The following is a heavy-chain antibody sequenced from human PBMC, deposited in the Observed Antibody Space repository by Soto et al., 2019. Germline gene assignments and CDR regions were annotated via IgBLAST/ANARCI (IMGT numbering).Heavy chain of an antibody. V-gene: IGHV6-1*01. J-gene: IGHJ5*02. CDR3: ARDPYNWNDERGWFDP. D-gene: IGHD1-1*01. CDR1: GDSVSSNSAA. CDR2: TYYRSKWYN. Sequence: PSQTLSLTCAISGDSVSSNSAAWNWIRQSPSRGLEWLGRTYYRSKWYNDYAVSVKSRITINPDTSKNQFSLRLNSVTPEDTAVYYCARDPYNWNDERGWFDPWGQGTLVTVSS.